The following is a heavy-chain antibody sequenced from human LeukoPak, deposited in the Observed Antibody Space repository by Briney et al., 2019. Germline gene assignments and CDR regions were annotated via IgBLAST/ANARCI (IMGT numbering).Heavy chain of an antibody. CDR1: GFTFSGYW. CDR3: ARVLFYGSGSYYFDY. V-gene: IGHV3-74*01. D-gene: IGHD3-10*01. J-gene: IGHJ4*02. Sequence: PGGSLRLSCAASGFTFSGYWMHWVRQAPGKGLVWVSRINSDGSSTTYADSVKGRFTISRENAKNTVFLQMNSLRAEDTAVYYCARVLFYGSGSYYFDYWGQGTLVTVSS. CDR2: INSDGSST.